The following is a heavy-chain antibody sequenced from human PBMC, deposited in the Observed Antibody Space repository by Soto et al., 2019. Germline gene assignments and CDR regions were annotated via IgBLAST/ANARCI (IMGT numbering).Heavy chain of an antibody. J-gene: IGHJ4*02. CDR1: GGSISSGGYY. D-gene: IGHD1-7*01. Sequence: SETLSLTCTVSGGSISSGGYYWSWIRQHPGKGLEWIGYIYYSGSTYYNPSLKSRVTISVDTSKNQFSLKLSSVTAADTAVYYCARRRYWNYVVEYYFDYWGQGTLVTVSS. V-gene: IGHV4-31*03. CDR2: IYYSGST. CDR3: ARRRYWNYVVEYYFDY.